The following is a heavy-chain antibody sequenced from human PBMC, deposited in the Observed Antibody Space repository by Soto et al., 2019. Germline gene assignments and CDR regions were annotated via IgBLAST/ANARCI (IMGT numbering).Heavy chain of an antibody. Sequence: EVQLVESGGGLVKPGGYLRLSCAASGFTFSSYSMNWVRQAPGKGLEWVSSISSSSGDIYYADSVNGRRTISRDNAKNSLELQMNSLRAEDTAVYYCARVLITGTPGVVGFDYWGQVPLVTLAS. D-gene: IGHD1-20*01. CDR3: ARVLITGTPGVVGFDY. J-gene: IGHJ4*02. CDR2: ISSSSGDI. CDR1: GFTFSSYS. V-gene: IGHV3-21*01.